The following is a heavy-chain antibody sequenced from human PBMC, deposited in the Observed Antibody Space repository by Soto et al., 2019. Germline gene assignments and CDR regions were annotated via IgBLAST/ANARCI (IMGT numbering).Heavy chain of an antibody. D-gene: IGHD3-10*01. CDR2: IYYSGST. Sequence: SETLSLTCTVSGDSISSGGFYWSWVRQHPGTGLEWIGYIYYSGSTYYNPSLKSRVTISVDTSKKQFSLKLSSVTAADTAVYFCARGAPITMVRGVTIRFDYWGQGTLVTVSS. J-gene: IGHJ4*02. V-gene: IGHV4-31*03. CDR1: GDSISSGGFY. CDR3: ARGAPITMVRGVTIRFDY.